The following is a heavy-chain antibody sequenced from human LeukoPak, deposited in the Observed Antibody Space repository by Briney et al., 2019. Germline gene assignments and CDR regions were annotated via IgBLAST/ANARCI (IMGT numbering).Heavy chain of an antibody. V-gene: IGHV3-48*04. CDR2: ISSGGASI. J-gene: IGHJ4*02. CDR3: ARGTYGDYDY. CDR1: GFTFSSYS. Sequence: GGSLRLSCEASGFTFSSYSMNWVRQAPGKGLEWVSYISSGGASIYYTDSVKGQFTISRDNPKNTLYLQMNSLRAEDTAVYYCARGTYGDYDYWGQGTLVTVSS. D-gene: IGHD4-17*01.